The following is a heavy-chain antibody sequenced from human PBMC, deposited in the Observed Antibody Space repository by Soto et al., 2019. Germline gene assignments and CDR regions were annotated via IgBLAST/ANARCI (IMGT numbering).Heavy chain of an antibody. Sequence: EVQLVESGGGLVKPGGSLRLSCAASGFTFSSYSMNWVRQAPGKGLEWVSSISSSSSYIYYADSVKGRFTISRDNAKNSLYLQMNSLRAEDTAVYYCARGSGVWLQLVGYWGQGTLVTVSS. CDR3: ARGSGVWLQLVGY. CDR1: GFTFSSYS. J-gene: IGHJ4*02. V-gene: IGHV3-21*01. D-gene: IGHD5-12*01. CDR2: ISSSSSYI.